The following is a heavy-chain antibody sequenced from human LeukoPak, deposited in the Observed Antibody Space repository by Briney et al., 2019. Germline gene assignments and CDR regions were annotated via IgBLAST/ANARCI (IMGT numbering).Heavy chain of an antibody. D-gene: IGHD2-2*01. CDR3: VGGAGDCSSTSCYQGYYYYYYMDV. J-gene: IGHJ6*03. CDR2: IYYTGST. Sequence: SETLSLTCTVSGGSISSFYWSWIRQPPGKGLEWIGYIYYTGSTNYNPSLKSRVTISVDTSKNQFSLKLSSVTAADTAVYYCVGGAGDCSSTSCYQGYYYYYYMDVWGKGTTVTVSS. CDR1: GGSISSFY. V-gene: IGHV4-59*08.